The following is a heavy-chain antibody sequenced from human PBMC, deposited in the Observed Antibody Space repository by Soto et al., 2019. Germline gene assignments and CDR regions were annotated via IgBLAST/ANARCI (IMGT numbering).Heavy chain of an antibody. J-gene: IGHJ5*02. Sequence: GGSVILSCAASVFTFTRYSLNWVRQAPGKGLEWVSSISSSSSYIYYADSVKGRFTISRDNAKNSLYLQMNSLRAEDTAVYYCARGRYYDILTGYFPNWFDPWGQGTLVTVSS. CDR2: ISSSSSYI. CDR1: VFTFTRYS. D-gene: IGHD3-9*01. CDR3: ARGRYYDILTGYFPNWFDP. V-gene: IGHV3-21*01.